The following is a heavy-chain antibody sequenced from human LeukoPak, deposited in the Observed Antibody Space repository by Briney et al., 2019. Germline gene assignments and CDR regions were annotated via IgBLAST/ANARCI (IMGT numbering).Heavy chain of an antibody. CDR3: ARQEYCSGASCYTWFGP. CDR2: IYPADSDI. V-gene: IGHV5-51*01. D-gene: IGHD2-15*01. J-gene: IGHJ5*02. Sequence: GESLEISCQGSGYSINNYWIAWVRQMPGKGLEWMGTIYPADSDIRYSPSFQGQVTISADKSISTAYLQWNSLKASDTAMYYCARQEYCSGASCYTWFGPWGQGTLVTVSS. CDR1: GYSINNYW.